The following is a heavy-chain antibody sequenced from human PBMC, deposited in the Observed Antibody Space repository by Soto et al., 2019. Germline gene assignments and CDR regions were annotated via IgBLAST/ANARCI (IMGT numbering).Heavy chain of an antibody. J-gene: IGHJ4*02. D-gene: IGHD6-13*01. CDR2: IKQDGSEK. Sequence: GGSLRLSCAGSGFTFRSYWMSWVRQAPGKGLEWVANIKQDGSEKSYVDSVKGRFTISRDNAKNSLYLQMNSLRSEDTAAYYCAAWPRSSWFDYWGQGTLVTVSS. V-gene: IGHV3-7*05. CDR1: GFTFRSYW. CDR3: AAWPRSSWFDY.